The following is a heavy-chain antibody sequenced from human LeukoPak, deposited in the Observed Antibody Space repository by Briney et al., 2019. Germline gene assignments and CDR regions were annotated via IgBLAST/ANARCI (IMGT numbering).Heavy chain of an antibody. Sequence: SETLSLTCTVSGASISSYYWSWIRQPPGKGLEWIGYISYSGSTNYNPSLKSRVTISADTSKNQVSLTLSSVTAADTAVYYCARHVPQSGYPRHFDYWGQGTLVTVSS. CDR1: GASISSYY. J-gene: IGHJ4*02. D-gene: IGHD5-12*01. V-gene: IGHV4-59*08. CDR2: ISYSGST. CDR3: ARHVPQSGYPRHFDY.